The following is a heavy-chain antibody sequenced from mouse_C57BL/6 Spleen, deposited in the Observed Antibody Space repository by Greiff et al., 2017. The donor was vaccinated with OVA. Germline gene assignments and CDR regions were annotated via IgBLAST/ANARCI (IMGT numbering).Heavy chain of an antibody. CDR2: INPNNGGT. J-gene: IGHJ2*01. D-gene: IGHD1-1*01. V-gene: IGHV1-26*01. CDR1: GYTFTDYY. Sequence: EVQLQQSGPELVKPGASVKISCKASGYTFTDYYMNWVKQSHGKSLEWIGDINPNNGGTSYNQKFKGKATLTVDKSSSTAYMELRSLTCEDSAVYYCAKGTTVVRGYFDYWGQGTTLTVSS. CDR3: AKGTTVVRGYFDY.